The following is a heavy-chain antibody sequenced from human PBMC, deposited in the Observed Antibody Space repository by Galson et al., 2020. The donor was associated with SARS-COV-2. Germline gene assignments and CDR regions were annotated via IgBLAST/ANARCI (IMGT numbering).Heavy chain of an antibody. D-gene: IGHD1-1*01. CDR1: GFTFSSYS. V-gene: IGHV3-48*01. CDR3: ARDRRYNWNDYYYGMDV. Sequence: VGSLRLSCAASGFTFSSYSMNWVRQAPGKGLEWVSYISSSSSTIYYADSVKGRFTISRDNAKNSLYLQMNSLRAEDTAVYYCARDRRYNWNDYYYGMDVWGQGTTVTVSS. CDR2: ISSSSSTI. J-gene: IGHJ6*02.